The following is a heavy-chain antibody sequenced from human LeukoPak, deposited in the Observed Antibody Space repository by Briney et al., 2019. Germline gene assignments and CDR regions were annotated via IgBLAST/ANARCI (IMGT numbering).Heavy chain of an antibody. V-gene: IGHV1-18*01. CDR3: ARDQGVLRFLEWSPDAFDI. CDR1: GYTFTSYA. D-gene: IGHD3-3*01. Sequence: ASVKVSCKASGYTFTSYAMNWVRQAPGQGLEWMGWISAYNGNTNYAQKLQGRVTMTTDTSTSTAYMELRSLRSDDTAVYYCARDQGVLRFLEWSPDAFDIWGQGTMVTVSS. J-gene: IGHJ3*02. CDR2: ISAYNGNT.